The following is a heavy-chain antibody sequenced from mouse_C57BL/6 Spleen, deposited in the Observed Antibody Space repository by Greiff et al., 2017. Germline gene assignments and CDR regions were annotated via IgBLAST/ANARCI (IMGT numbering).Heavy chain of an antibody. CDR2: IYPGDGDT. CDR1: GYAFSSYW. Sequence: QVQLQQSGAELVKPGASVKISCKASGYAFSSYWMNWVKQRPGKGLEWIGQIYPGDGDTNYNGKFKGKATLTADKSSSTAYMQLSSLTSEDSAVXFCARKGWNYSWDFYAMDYWGQGTSVTVSS. J-gene: IGHJ4*01. V-gene: IGHV1-80*01. D-gene: IGHD4-1*01. CDR3: ARKGWNYSWDFYAMDY.